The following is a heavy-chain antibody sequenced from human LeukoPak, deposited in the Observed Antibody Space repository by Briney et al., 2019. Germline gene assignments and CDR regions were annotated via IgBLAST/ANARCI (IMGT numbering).Heavy chain of an antibody. V-gene: IGHV3-21*01. J-gene: IGHJ6*04. CDR1: GFTFSSYR. Sequence: GGSLGLSCAASGFTFSSYRMNWVRQAPGKGLEWVSYISSSSSYIYYADSVKGRFTISRDNAKNSLYLQMNSLRAEDTAVYYWAELGITMIGGVWGKGTTVTISS. CDR3: AELGITMIGGV. D-gene: IGHD3-10*02. CDR2: ISSSSSYI.